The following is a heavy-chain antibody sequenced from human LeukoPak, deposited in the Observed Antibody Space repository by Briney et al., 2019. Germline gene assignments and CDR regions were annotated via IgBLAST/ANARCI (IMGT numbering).Heavy chain of an antibody. Sequence: GGSLRLSCAASGFTFGSYAMSWVRQAPGKGLEWVSAISGSGGSTYYADSVKGRFTISRDNSKNTLYLQMNSLRAEDTAVYYCAKAPAYYYGSGSYLWGQGTLVTVSS. CDR3: AKAPAYYYGSGSYL. J-gene: IGHJ4*02. D-gene: IGHD3-10*01. V-gene: IGHV3-23*01. CDR1: GFTFGSYA. CDR2: ISGSGGST.